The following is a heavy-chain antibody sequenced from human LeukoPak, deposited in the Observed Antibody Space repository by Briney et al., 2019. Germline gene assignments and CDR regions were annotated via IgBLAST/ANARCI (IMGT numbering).Heavy chain of an antibody. CDR1: GGSISEYY. V-gene: IGHV4-4*07. Sequence: SETLSLTCTVSGGSISEYYWSWIRQTAGKGLQYIGRINSSGSTNYNPSLKSRVTISVDTSKNQFSLKLSSVTAADTAVYYCARQTRELLFVRRDWFDPWGQGTLVTVSS. CDR3: ARQTRELLFVRRDWFDP. J-gene: IGHJ5*02. CDR2: INSSGST. D-gene: IGHD1-26*01.